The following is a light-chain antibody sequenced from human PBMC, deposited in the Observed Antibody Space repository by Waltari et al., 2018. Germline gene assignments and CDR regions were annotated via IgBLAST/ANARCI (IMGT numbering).Light chain of an antibody. V-gene: IGLV3-21*02. CDR2: GDR. J-gene: IGLJ1*01. Sequence: SYVLTQPPSVSVAPGQTATITCGGDNIGIKTVHWYQQRPGQAPVLVVYGDRDRPSGSPGRFSGANSGNTATLTIGRVEGGDVADYFCQVWDKSSDYVFGPGTKVTVL. CDR1: NIGIKT. CDR3: QVWDKSSDYV.